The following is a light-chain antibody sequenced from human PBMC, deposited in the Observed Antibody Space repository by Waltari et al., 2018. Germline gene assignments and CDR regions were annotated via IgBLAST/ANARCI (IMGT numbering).Light chain of an antibody. CDR1: QSLLSTDGNTY. Sequence: DVVLTQSPLSLPVTPGQSASISCRSSQSLLSTDGNTYVTWFHQRPGQSPRRLIYMVAHRDSGVADGFSGSGSGTGFTLKISRVEAEDVCLYNVMQGTHWPPLTFGGGTKVASK. V-gene: IGKV2-30*01. J-gene: IGKJ4*01. CDR2: MVA. CDR3: MQGTHWPPLT.